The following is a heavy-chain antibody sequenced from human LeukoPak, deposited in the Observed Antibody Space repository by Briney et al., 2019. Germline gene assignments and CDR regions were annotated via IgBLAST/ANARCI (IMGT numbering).Heavy chain of an antibody. CDR3: AKDEVLLWFGEFPASMDV. V-gene: IGHV3-30*18. Sequence: GGSLRLSCAASGFTFSSYGMHWVRQAPGKGLEWVAVISYDGSNKYYADSVKGRFTISRDNSKNTLYLQMNSLRAEDTAVYYCAKDEVLLWFGEFPASMDVWGKGTTVTVSS. CDR1: GFTFSSYG. D-gene: IGHD3-10*01. CDR2: ISYDGSNK. J-gene: IGHJ6*04.